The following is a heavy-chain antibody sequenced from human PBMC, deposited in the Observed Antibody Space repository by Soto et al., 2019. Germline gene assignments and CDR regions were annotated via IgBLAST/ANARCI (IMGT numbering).Heavy chain of an antibody. CDR1: GGTFSSYA. J-gene: IGHJ4*02. CDR2: IIPIFGTA. CDR3: ALQIPPKIVATITELDY. Sequence: GASVKVSCKASGGTFSSYAISWVRRAPGQGLEWMGGIIPIFGTANYAQKFQGRVTITADKSTSTAYMELSSLRSEDTAVYYCALQIPPKIVATITELDYWGQGTLVTVSS. V-gene: IGHV1-69*06. D-gene: IGHD5-12*01.